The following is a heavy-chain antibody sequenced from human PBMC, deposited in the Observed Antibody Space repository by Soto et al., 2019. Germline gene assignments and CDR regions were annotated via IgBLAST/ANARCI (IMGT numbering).Heavy chain of an antibody. CDR3: AREGYGGNSHWYFDL. CDR1: GGSFSGYY. V-gene: IGHV4-34*01. J-gene: IGHJ2*01. CDR2: INHSGST. Sequence: PSETLSLTCAVYGGSFSGYYWSWILQPPGKGMEWIGEINHSGSTNYNPSLKSRVTISVDTSKNQFSLKLSSVTAADTAVYYCAREGYGGNSHWYFDLWGRGTLVTVSS. D-gene: IGHD2-21*02.